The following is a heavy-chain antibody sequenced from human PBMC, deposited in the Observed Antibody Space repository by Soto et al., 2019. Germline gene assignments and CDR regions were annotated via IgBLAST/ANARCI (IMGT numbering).Heavy chain of an antibody. D-gene: IGHD2-15*01. CDR1: GGSFSGYY. Sequence: QVQLQQWGAGLLKPSETLSLTCAVYGGSFSGYYWSWIRQPPGKGLEWIGEINHSGSTNYNPSLKSRVTISVDTSKNQFSLKLSSVTAADTAVYYCARTSVPYCSGGSCYSSWFDPWGQGTLVTVSS. V-gene: IGHV4-34*01. CDR2: INHSGST. J-gene: IGHJ5*02. CDR3: ARTSVPYCSGGSCYSSWFDP.